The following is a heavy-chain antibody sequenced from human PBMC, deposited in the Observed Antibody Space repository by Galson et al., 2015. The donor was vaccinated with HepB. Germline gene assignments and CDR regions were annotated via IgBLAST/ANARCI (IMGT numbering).Heavy chain of an antibody. V-gene: IGHV3-53*01. D-gene: IGHD3-10*01. CDR1: GFTFSSYA. J-gene: IGHJ6*02. Sequence: SLRLSCAASGFTFSSYAMHWVRQAPGKGLEWVSVIYSGGSTYYADSVKGRFTISRDNSKNTLYLQMDSLRAEDTAVYYCARGRYYYGSGKFGGMDVWGQGTTVTVSS. CDR2: IYSGGST. CDR3: ARGRYYYGSGKFGGMDV.